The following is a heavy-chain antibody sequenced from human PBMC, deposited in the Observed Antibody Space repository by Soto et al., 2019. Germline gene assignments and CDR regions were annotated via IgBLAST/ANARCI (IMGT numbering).Heavy chain of an antibody. CDR2: INPGNSET. J-gene: IGHJ5*02. Sequence: GESLKISCQASGYSFINYWIGWVRQMPGKGLEWMAIINPGNSETRYSPSFQGQVTVSADKSISTVYLQWSSLKASDTAMYFCASHHLNNVDPWGQGTLVTVSS. D-gene: IGHD1-20*01. CDR1: GYSFINYW. V-gene: IGHV5-51*01. CDR3: ASHHLNNVDP.